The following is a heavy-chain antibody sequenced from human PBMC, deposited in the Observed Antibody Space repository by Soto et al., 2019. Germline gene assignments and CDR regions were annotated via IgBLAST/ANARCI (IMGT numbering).Heavy chain of an antibody. CDR1: GGSVSYGNYY. V-gene: IGHV4-61*01. CDR3: ARNVKGLVWRYYYGMGV. J-gene: IGHJ6*02. D-gene: IGHD3-16*01. CDR2: LYDSGST. Sequence: PSETLSLTCTVSGGSVSYGNYYWSWIRQPPGKGLEWIGYLYDSGSTDYNPSLKSRVTISVDTSKNQFSLKLASVTAADTAVYYCARNVKGLVWRYYYGMGVWGQGTTVTVSS.